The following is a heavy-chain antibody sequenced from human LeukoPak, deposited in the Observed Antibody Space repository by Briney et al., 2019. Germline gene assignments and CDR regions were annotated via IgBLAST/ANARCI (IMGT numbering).Heavy chain of an antibody. CDR2: ISSSGSTI. CDR1: GFTFSSYE. V-gene: IGHV3-48*03. CDR3: ARSLSVFDY. D-gene: IGHD2/OR15-2a*01. Sequence: PGRSLRLSCAASGFTFSSYEMSWVRQAPGKGLEWVSYISSSGSTIYYADSVKGRFTISRDNAKNSLYLQMNSLRAEDTAVYYCARSLSVFDYWGQGTLVTVSS. J-gene: IGHJ4*02.